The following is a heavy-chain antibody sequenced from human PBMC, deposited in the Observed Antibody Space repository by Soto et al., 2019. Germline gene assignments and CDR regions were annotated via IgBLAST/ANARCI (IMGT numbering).Heavy chain of an antibody. CDR3: ARVCSGGCYYAVDV. J-gene: IGHJ6*02. CDR1: GASTSDSY. CDR2: IHSSGNT. D-gene: IGHD2-15*01. Sequence: PSETLSLTCTVSGASTSDSYWTWIRQPSGKGLEWIGYIHSSGNTDFNPTVKGRLTISLDTSKNQFYLNLISVTAADAAKYFCARVCSGGCYYAVDVWGPGTAVTVSS. V-gene: IGHV4-59*01.